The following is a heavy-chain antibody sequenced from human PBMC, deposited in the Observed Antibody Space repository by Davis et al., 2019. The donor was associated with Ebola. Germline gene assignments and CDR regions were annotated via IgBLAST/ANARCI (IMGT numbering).Heavy chain of an antibody. Sequence: ASVKVSCKASGYTFTSYYMHWVRQAPGQGLEWMGIINPSGGSTSYAQKLQGRVTMTTDTSTSTAYMELRSLRSDDTAVYYCAKAPTVTTYYYYYYMDVWGKGTTVTVSS. V-gene: IGHV1-46*01. CDR2: INPSGGST. D-gene: IGHD4-11*01. CDR1: GYTFTSYY. J-gene: IGHJ6*03. CDR3: AKAPTVTTYYYYYYMDV.